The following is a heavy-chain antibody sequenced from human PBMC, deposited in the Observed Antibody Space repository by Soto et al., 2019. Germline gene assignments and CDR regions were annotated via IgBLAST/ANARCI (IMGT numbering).Heavy chain of an antibody. J-gene: IGHJ4*02. CDR1: SDSISSRNW. Sequence: SETLSLTCAVSSDSISSRNWCSWVRQSPGRGLEWIGEIYYSGTTNHNPSLKSRVTISVDKSQNQVSLKLSSVTAADTAIYYCASGNRESFALDNWGRGTLVTVSS. CDR3: ASGNRESFALDN. CDR2: IYYSGTT. V-gene: IGHV4-4*02. D-gene: IGHD1-26*01.